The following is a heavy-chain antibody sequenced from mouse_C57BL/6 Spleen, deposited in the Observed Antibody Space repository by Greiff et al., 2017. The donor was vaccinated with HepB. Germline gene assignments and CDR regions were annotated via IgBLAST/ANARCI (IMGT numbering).Heavy chain of an antibody. D-gene: IGHD2-4*01. CDR2: ISSGSSTI. J-gene: IGHJ4*01. CDR1: GFTFSDYG. V-gene: IGHV5-17*01. Sequence: EVQLVESGGGLVKPGGSLKLSCAASGFTFSDYGMHWVRQAPEKGLEWVAYISSGSSTIYYADTVKGRFTISRDNAKNTLFLQMTSLRSEDTAMYYCARGDYGEDYYAMDYWGQGTSVTVSS. CDR3: ARGDYGEDYYAMDY.